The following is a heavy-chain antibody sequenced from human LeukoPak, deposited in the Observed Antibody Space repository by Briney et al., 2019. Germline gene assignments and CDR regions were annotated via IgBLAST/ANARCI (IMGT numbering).Heavy chain of an antibody. CDR2: INPSGGST. CDR3: AMPRTGSYYYFDY. J-gene: IGHJ4*02. Sequence: ASVKVSCKASGYTFTNYYIHWVRQAPGQGLEWMGIINPSGGSTNYAQKFQGRVTVTRATSTSTVYMKLSSLRSEDTAVYYCAMPRTGSYYYFDYWGQGTLVTVSS. CDR1: GYTFTNYY. V-gene: IGHV1-46*03. D-gene: IGHD1-26*01.